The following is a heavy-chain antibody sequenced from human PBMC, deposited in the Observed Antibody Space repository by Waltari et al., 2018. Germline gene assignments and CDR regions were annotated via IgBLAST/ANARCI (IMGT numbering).Heavy chain of an antibody. D-gene: IGHD1-1*01. J-gene: IGHJ4*02. V-gene: IGHV3-74*02. Sequence: EVQLVESGVGLVQPGGALRLSCAASGFTFSSYWMHWVRQSPGKGLVWVSRSNPDGSTTNYADSVKGRFTISRDNAKNTLYLQMNSLRPDDTAVYYCTRGGLEPVDYWGQGTLVTVSS. CDR2: SNPDGSTT. CDR1: GFTFSSYW. CDR3: TRGGLEPVDY.